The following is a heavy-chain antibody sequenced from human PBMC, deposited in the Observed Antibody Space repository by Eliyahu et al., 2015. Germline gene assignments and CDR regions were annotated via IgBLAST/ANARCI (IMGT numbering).Heavy chain of an antibody. CDR1: GGSIVNSIYY. V-gene: IGHV4-39*01. D-gene: IGHD2-15*01. CDR3: VQFGDCGGGSCYSGIQV. J-gene: IGHJ1*01. CDR2: IYYTGTT. Sequence: QLQLQESGPGLVKPSETLSLACXVSGGSIVNSIYYWGWIRQPPGKGLEWIASIYYTGTTYYNPSLKSRVTMSVHTSKNQFSLKLSSVTAADTAVYYCVQFGDCGGGSCYSGIQVWGQGTLVTVSS.